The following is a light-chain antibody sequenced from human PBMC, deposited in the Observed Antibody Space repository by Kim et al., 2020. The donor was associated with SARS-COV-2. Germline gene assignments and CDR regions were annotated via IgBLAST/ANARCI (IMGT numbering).Light chain of an antibody. V-gene: IGKV1-33*01. CDR2: GAS. Sequence: SASVGDRVTITCQGSQDISKYLNWYQQKPGKAPNLLIYGASNLQSGVPSRFTGGGSGTDFTLTISGLQPEDVATYFCQQYDNLPTFGQGTRLEIK. J-gene: IGKJ5*01. CDR1: QDISKY. CDR3: QQYDNLPT.